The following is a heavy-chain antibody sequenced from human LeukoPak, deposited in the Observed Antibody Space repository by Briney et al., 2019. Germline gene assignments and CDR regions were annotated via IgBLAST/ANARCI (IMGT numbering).Heavy chain of an antibody. CDR3: ARGFGDWGLSWFDP. CDR1: GGSVSSGSYY. J-gene: IGHJ5*02. CDR2: IYYSGSA. V-gene: IGHV4-61*01. Sequence: SETLSLTCTVSGGSVSSGSYYWSWIRQPPGKGLGWIGYIYYSGSAKYNPSPKSRVTISVDTSKNQFSLKLTSVTAADTAVYYCARGFGDWGLSWFDPWGQGTLVTVSS. D-gene: IGHD3-10*01.